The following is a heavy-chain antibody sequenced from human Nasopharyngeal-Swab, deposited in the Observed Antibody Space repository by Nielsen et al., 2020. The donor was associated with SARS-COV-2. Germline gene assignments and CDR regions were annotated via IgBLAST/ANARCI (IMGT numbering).Heavy chain of an antibody. V-gene: IGHV1-2*04. CDR1: GYTFTGYY. Sequence: ASVKVSCKASGYTFTGYYMHWVRQAPGQGLEWMGWINPNSGGTNYAQKFQGWVTMTRDKSTSTAYMELSSLRSEDTAVYYCARDPGYCSSTSCQRLGYYYGMDVWGQGTTVTVSS. CDR3: ARDPGYCSSTSCQRLGYYYGMDV. J-gene: IGHJ6*02. D-gene: IGHD2-2*03. CDR2: INPNSGGT.